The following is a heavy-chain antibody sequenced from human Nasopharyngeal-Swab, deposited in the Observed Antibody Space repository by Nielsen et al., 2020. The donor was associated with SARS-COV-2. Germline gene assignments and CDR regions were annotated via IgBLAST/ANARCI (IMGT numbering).Heavy chain of an antibody. CDR1: GYTFTSYA. D-gene: IGHD6-13*01. Sequence: ASVKVSCKASGYTFTSYAMNWVRRDPGQGLEWMGWINTNTGNPTYAQGFTGRFVFSLDTSVSTAYLQISSLKAEDTAVYYCARDRSWYLEDAFDIWGQGTMVTVSS. J-gene: IGHJ3*02. CDR3: ARDRSWYLEDAFDI. CDR2: INTNTGNP. V-gene: IGHV7-4-1*02.